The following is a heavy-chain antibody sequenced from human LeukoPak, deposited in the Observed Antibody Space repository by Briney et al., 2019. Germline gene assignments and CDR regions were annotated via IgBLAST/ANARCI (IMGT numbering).Heavy chain of an antibody. CDR2: ISYDGSNK. Sequence: GGSLRLSCAASGFTFSRYDMHWVRQAPGKGLEWVAVISYDGSNKYADSVKGRFTISRDNSKNTVYLQMNSLRVEDTAVYYCAREGPYSSSGYVPHSFDYWGQGTLVTVSS. V-gene: IGHV3-30*04. CDR1: GFTFSRYD. D-gene: IGHD6-13*01. CDR3: AREGPYSSSGYVPHSFDY. J-gene: IGHJ4*02.